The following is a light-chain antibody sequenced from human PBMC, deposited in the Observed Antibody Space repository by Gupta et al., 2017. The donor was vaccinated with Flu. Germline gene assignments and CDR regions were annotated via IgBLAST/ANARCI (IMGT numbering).Light chain of an antibody. J-gene: IGLJ1*01. CDR1: SSNIRSNY. CDR3: SAWDDSLNGYA. CDR2: GND. V-gene: IGLV1-47*01. Sequence: QSVLTQPPSASGTPGQRVTISCSGSSSNIRSNYVSWYQQRPGTAPTLLIYGNDQWPSGVPDRFSGSKSGTSASLAISGLRSEDEADYYCSAWDDSLNGYALGTGTKVTVL.